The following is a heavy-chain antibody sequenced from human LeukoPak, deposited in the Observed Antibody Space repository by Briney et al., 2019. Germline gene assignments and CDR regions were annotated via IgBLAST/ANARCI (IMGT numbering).Heavy chain of an antibody. Sequence: PSETLSLTCAVSGGSISTRGYYWGRIRQPQGKDLEWIGTMYYGGSNQYNPSLKSRVTISVDTSKNPFSLRLTSVTAADTAVYYCARGGIQLPDYWSQGTLVTVSS. J-gene: IGHJ4*02. D-gene: IGHD1-1*01. CDR1: GGSISTRGYY. V-gene: IGHV4-39*01. CDR2: MYYGGSN. CDR3: ARGGIQLPDY.